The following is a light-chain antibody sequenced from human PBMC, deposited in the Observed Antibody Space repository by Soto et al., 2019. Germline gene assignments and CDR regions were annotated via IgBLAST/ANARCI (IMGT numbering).Light chain of an antibody. CDR3: QQYDNSVWT. CDR1: QTVSSSS. CDR2: GAS. Sequence: EIVLTQSPGTLSLSSGERATLSCRASQTVSSSSLAWYQQKPGQAPRLLIYGASRRATGIPDRFSGSGSGTDFTLTISRLEPEDLAVYYCQQYDNSVWTFGQGTKVDIK. V-gene: IGKV3-20*01. J-gene: IGKJ1*01.